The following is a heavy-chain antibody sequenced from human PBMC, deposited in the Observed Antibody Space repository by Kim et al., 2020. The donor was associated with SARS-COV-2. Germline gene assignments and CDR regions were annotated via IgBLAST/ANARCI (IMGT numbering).Heavy chain of an antibody. CDR3: ARDYIVRGLVVVIGYFDY. J-gene: IGHJ4*02. Sequence: GGSLRLSCAASGFTFSSYDMHWVRQAPGKGLEWVAVISYDGSNKYYADSVKGRFTISRDNSKNTLYLQMNSLRAEDTAVYYCARDYIVRGLVVVIGYFDYWGQGTLVTVSS. CDR2: ISYDGSNK. CDR1: GFTFSSYD. V-gene: IGHV3-30*04. D-gene: IGHD3-22*01.